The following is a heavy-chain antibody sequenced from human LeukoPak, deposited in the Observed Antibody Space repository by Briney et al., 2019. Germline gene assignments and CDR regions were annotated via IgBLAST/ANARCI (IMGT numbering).Heavy chain of an antibody. V-gene: IGHV3-49*03. Sequence: GRSLRLSCTASGFXFGDYAISWFRQAPGKGLEWVGFISSKAYGGTTEYAASVKGRFTISRDDSKSIAYLQMNSLKTEDTAVYYCTRAFPGYDSSGYSVDYFDYWGQGTLVTVSS. CDR1: GFXFGDYA. CDR2: ISSKAYGGTT. D-gene: IGHD3-22*01. J-gene: IGHJ4*02. CDR3: TRAFPGYDSSGYSVDYFDY.